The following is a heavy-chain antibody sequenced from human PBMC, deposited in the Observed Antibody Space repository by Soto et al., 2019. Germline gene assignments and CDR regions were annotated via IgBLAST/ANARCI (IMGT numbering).Heavy chain of an antibody. CDR3: VQAQNWDYGDVSFDY. Sequence: EVQLVESGGDLVQPGRSLRLSCAASGFSFDDYAMHWVRQGPGKGLEWVPGIGWNTGKIAYPDPVQGRFTISRDNTKSSLFLQMNSLRPEDTALYYCVQAQNWDYGDVSFDYWGQGTLVTVSS. D-gene: IGHD1-7*01. J-gene: IGHJ4*02. V-gene: IGHV3-9*01. CDR1: GFSFDDYA. CDR2: IGWNTGKI.